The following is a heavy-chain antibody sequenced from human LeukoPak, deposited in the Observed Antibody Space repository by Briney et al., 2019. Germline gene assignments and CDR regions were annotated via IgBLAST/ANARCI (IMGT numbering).Heavy chain of an antibody. V-gene: IGHV4-59*01. D-gene: IGHD1-7*01. CDR2: IYYSGST. Sequence: SETLCLTCTVSGGSISSYYWSWIRQPPGKGLEWTGYIYYSGSTNYNPSLKSRVTISVDTSKNQFSLKLSSVTAADTAVYYCARSLNYRKGFYYYYMDVWGKGTTVTVSS. CDR3: ARSLNYRKGFYYYYMDV. J-gene: IGHJ6*03. CDR1: GGSISSYY.